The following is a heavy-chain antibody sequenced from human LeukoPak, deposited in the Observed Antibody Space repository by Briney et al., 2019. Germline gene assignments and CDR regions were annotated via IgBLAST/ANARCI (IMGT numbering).Heavy chain of an antibody. CDR1: GFTFSSYW. CDR2: IKQDGSEK. Sequence: GGSLRLSCAASGFTFSSYWMSWVRQAPGKGLEWVANIKQDGSEKYYVDSVKGRFTIPRDNAKNSLYLQMNSLRAEDTAVYYCARRGDPRALTGYYRFHYFDYWGQGTLVTVSS. J-gene: IGHJ4*02. V-gene: IGHV3-7*01. CDR3: ARRGDPRALTGYYRFHYFDY. D-gene: IGHD3-9*01.